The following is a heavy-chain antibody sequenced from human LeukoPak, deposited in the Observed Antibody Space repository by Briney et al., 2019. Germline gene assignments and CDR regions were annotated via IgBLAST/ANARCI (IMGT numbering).Heavy chain of an antibody. J-gene: IGHJ4*02. Sequence: ASVKVSCKASGYTFTGYYMHWVRQAPGQGLEWMGWISAYNGNTNYAQKLQGRVTMTTDTSTSTAYMELRSLRSDDTAVYYCAREPPRGYYYDSSGYYGYDYWGQGTLVTVSS. CDR3: AREPPRGYYYDSSGYYGYDY. CDR2: ISAYNGNT. CDR1: GYTFTGYY. V-gene: IGHV1-18*04. D-gene: IGHD3-22*01.